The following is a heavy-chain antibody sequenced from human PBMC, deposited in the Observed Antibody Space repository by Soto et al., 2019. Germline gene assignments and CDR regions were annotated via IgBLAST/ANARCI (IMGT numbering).Heavy chain of an antibody. CDR2: IKSKTDGGTT. D-gene: IGHD3-22*01. CDR3: TTGSITMIVVAAYYFDY. Sequence: GGSLRLSCAASGFTFSNAWMSWVRQAPGKGLEWVGRIKSKTDGGTTDYAAPVKGRFTISRDDSKNTLYLQMNSLKTEDTAVYYCTTGSITMIVVAAYYFDYWGQGTLVTVSS. J-gene: IGHJ4*02. CDR1: GFTFSNAW. V-gene: IGHV3-15*01.